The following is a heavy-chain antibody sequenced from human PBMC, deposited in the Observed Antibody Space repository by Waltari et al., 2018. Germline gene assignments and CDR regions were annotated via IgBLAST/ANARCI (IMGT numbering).Heavy chain of an antibody. CDR1: GGSISDNNYP. J-gene: IGHJ2*01. V-gene: IGHV4-31*11. Sequence: QVQLQESGPELVKPSQTLSLTCAVSGGSISDNNYPWTWIRHHPGQGLEWIGYIYATGLTKYTPSLQSRVTISVDTSTNQFSLKLNSVTAADTAIYHCARVRGDYNTGWGFFDVWGRGTLVTVSS. CDR2: IYATGLT. CDR3: ARVRGDYNTGWGFFDV. D-gene: IGHD6-19*01.